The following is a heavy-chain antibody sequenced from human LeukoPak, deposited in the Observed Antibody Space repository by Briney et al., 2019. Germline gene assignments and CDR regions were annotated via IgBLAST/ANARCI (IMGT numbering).Heavy chain of an antibody. V-gene: IGHV4-31*03. CDR1: GGSISSGGYY. J-gene: IGHJ3*02. Sequence: SGTLSLTCTVSGGSISSGGYYWSWIRQHPGKGLEWIVYIYNSGSTYYNPSLKRRVTITVDTSNNQFSLQLSSVTAADTAVDYCASGPRGCRGNTSCYTPDAFDIWGQGTMVTVSS. D-gene: IGHD2-2*02. CDR3: ASGPRGCRGNTSCYTPDAFDI. CDR2: IYNSGST.